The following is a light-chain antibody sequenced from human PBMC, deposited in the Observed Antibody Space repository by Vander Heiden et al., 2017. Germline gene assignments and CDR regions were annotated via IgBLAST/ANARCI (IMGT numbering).Light chain of an antibody. CDR2: DVS. CDR3: SSYTSSSWV. J-gene: IGLJ3*02. V-gene: IGLV2-14*01. Sequence: QSALTQPASVSGSPGQSITISCPGTSRDVGGYNYVSWYQQHQGKAPKLIIYDVSNRPSGVSNRFSGSKSGNTASLTISGLQAEDEADYYCSSYTSSSWVFGGGTKLTVL. CDR1: SRDVGGYNY.